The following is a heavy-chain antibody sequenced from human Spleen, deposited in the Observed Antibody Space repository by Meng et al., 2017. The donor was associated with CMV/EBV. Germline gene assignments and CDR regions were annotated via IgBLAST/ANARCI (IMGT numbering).Heavy chain of an antibody. CDR3: AKYSGPVGGFDP. D-gene: IGHD1-26*01. V-gene: IGHV3-11*04. J-gene: IGHJ5*02. CDR2: ISTSSISI. CDR1: GFTFSDYY. Sequence: GESLKISCAASGFTFSDYYMSWIRQAPGKGLDWVSYISTSSISIYYADSVKGRFTISRDNARNSLYLQMNSLKAEDTAVYYCAKYSGPVGGFDPWGQGTLVTVSS.